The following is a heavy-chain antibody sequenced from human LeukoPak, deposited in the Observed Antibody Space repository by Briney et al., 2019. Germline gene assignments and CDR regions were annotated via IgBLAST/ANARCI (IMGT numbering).Heavy chain of an antibody. CDR1: GFTFSSYD. CDR2: IGTAGDT. CDR3: VRGTGYSAYDYDFDH. D-gene: IGHD5-12*01. Sequence: GGSLRLSCAASGFTFSSYDMHWVRHATGKGLEWVSAIGTAGDTYYPGSVKGRFTISRENAKNSLYLQMNSLRAGDTAVYYCVRGTGYSAYDYDFDHWGRGTLVTVSS. V-gene: IGHV3-13*04. J-gene: IGHJ4*02.